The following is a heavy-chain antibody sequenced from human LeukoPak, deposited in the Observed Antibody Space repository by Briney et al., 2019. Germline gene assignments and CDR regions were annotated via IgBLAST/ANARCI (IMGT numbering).Heavy chain of an antibody. CDR2: IYYSGNT. CDR1: GGSISSYY. V-gene: IGHV4-59*01. D-gene: IGHD3-22*01. Sequence: SETLSLTCTVSGGSISSYYWIWIRQPPVKGLEWIGYIYYSGNTNYNPSLKSRVTMSVDTSKNQFSLKLSSVTAADTAVYYCAREDYDSSGLYFQHWGQGTLVTVSS. J-gene: IGHJ1*01. CDR3: AREDYDSSGLYFQH.